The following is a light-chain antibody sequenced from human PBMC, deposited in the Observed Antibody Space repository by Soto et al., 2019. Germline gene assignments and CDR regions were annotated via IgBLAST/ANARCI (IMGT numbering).Light chain of an antibody. CDR1: QSVSSN. CDR3: HQYNKWPFT. Sequence: EIVMTQSPATLSVSPGERATLSCRASQSVSSNLAWYQQRPGQAPRVLIYGASTRSTGVPARFSGSGSGTEFTLTISSLQSEDFALYYCHQYNKWPFTVGPGTKVDIK. CDR2: GAS. J-gene: IGKJ3*01. V-gene: IGKV3-15*01.